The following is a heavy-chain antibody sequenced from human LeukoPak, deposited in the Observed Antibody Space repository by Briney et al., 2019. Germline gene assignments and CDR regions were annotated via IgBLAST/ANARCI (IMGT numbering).Heavy chain of an antibody. D-gene: IGHD3-3*01. V-gene: IGHV3-7*03. J-gene: IGHJ4*02. CDR2: IKQDGSEK. CDR3: ARDERLLSFLK. Sequence: GGSLRLSCAASGFTFSSYWMSWVRRAPGKGLEWVANIKQDGSEKYYVDSVKGRFTISRDNSKNTLYLQMNSLRAEDTAIYYCARDERLLSFLKWGQGTLVTVSS. CDR1: GFTFSSYW.